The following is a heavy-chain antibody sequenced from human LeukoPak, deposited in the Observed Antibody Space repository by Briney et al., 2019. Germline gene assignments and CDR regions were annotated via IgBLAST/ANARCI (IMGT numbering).Heavy chain of an antibody. CDR3: ARGYWSFDY. Sequence: PGGSLRLSCAASGFTLSSYGMHWVRQAPGKGLEWVSGINWNGGSTGYADSVKGRFTISRDNAKNSLYLQMNSLRAEDTALYHCARGYWSFDYWGQGTLVTVSS. CDR1: GFTLSSYG. D-gene: IGHD1-14*01. V-gene: IGHV3-20*01. J-gene: IGHJ4*02. CDR2: INWNGGST.